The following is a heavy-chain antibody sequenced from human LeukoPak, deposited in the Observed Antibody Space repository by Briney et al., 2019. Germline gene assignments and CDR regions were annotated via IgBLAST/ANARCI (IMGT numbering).Heavy chain of an antibody. CDR3: ARSLGAYYMIYFDD. CDR1: GDSISYFY. J-gene: IGHJ4*02. Sequence: SETLSLTCSVSGDSISYFYWSWIRQAAGKGLEWIGRTSSSGNTDYNASLKSRVTMSVDTSKNQFSLKLSSVTAADTAVYSCARSLGAYYMIYFDDWGQGTLVTVSS. D-gene: IGHD3-22*01. V-gene: IGHV4-4*07. CDR2: TSSSGNT.